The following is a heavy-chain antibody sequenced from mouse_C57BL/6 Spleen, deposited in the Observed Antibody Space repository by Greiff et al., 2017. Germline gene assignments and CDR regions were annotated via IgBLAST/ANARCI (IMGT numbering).Heavy chain of an antibody. CDR1: GYTFTSYW. CDR3: AREDSFYV. Sequence: QVQLQQPGAELVRPGTSVKLSCKASGYTFTSYWMHWVKQRPGQGLEWIGVIDPSDSYTNYNQKFKGKATLTVDTSSSTAYMQLSSLTSEDSAVYYCAREDSFYVWGTGTTVTVSS. J-gene: IGHJ1*03. V-gene: IGHV1-59*01. CDR2: IDPSDSYT.